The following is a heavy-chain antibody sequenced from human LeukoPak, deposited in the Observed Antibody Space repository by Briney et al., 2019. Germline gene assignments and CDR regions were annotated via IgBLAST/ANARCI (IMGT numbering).Heavy chain of an antibody. V-gene: IGHV3-48*02. D-gene: IGHD1-14*01. CDR3: ARDLAISRTEAFDI. CDR1: GFTFSSYS. Sequence: PGGSPRLSCAASGFTFSSYSMNWVRQAPGKGLEWVSYISGSSSTIYYADSVKGRFTISRDNAKNSLYLQMNSLRDEDTAVYYCARDLAISRTEAFDIWGQGPMVTVSS. CDR2: ISGSSSTI. J-gene: IGHJ3*02.